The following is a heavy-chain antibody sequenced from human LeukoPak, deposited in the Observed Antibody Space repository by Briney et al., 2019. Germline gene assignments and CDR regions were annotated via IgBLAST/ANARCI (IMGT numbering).Heavy chain of an antibody. CDR3: ARDAPYIVVVPAAPRRGFDP. CDR1: GYTFTSYG. Sequence: ASVKVSCTASGYTFTSYGISWVRHASGHGLEWMGWISAYNGNTNYAQKLQGRVTMTTDTSTSTAYMELRSLRSDDTAVYYCARDAPYIVVVPAAPRRGFDPWGQGTLVTVSS. J-gene: IGHJ5*02. D-gene: IGHD2-2*01. V-gene: IGHV1-18*01. CDR2: ISAYNGNT.